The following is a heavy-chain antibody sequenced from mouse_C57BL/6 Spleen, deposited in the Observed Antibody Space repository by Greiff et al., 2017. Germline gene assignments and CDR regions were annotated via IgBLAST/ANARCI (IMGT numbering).Heavy chain of an antibody. CDR1: GYSFTDYN. V-gene: IGHV1-39*01. D-gene: IGHD4-1*01. CDR3: ARKGTGIYAMDY. Sequence: EVPLQESGPELVKPGASVKISCKASGYSFTDYNLNWVKQSNGKSLEWLGVINPNYGTTSYHPTFKGKATLTVDQTTSTAYMQRNSLTSEDSAVYYGARKGTGIYAMDYWGQGTSVTVSS. J-gene: IGHJ4*01. CDR2: INPNYGTT.